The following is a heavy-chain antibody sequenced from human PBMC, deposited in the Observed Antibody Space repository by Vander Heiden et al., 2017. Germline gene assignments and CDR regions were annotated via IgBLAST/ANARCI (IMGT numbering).Heavy chain of an antibody. CDR2: ISSSSSYI. CDR3: ARDTPDYYGSGSYYY. CDR1: RFTFSSYS. V-gene: IGHV3-21*01. D-gene: IGHD3-10*01. Sequence: EVQLVESGGSLVKPGGSLRLSCAASRFTFSSYSMNWVRQAPGKGLEWVSSISSSSSYIYYADSVKGRFTISRDNAKNSLYLQMNSLRAEDTAVYYCARDTPDYYGSGSYYYWGQGTLVTVSS. J-gene: IGHJ4*02.